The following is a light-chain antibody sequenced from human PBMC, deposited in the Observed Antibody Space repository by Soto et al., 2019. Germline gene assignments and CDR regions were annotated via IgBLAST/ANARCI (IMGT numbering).Light chain of an antibody. CDR3: SSYTSSSTPYV. CDR2: EVS. V-gene: IGLV2-14*01. J-gene: IGLJ1*01. Sequence: QSALTQPAPVSGSPGQSITISCTGTSSDVGGYNYVSWYQQHPGKAPKLMIYEVSNRPSGVSNRFSGSKSGNTASLTISGLQAEDEADYYCSSYTSSSTPYVFGTGTKLTVL. CDR1: SSDVGGYNY.